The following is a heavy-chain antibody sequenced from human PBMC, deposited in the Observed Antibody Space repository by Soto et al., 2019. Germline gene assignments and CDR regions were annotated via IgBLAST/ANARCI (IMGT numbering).Heavy chain of an antibody. J-gene: IGHJ6*02. D-gene: IGHD5-18*01. V-gene: IGHV4-34*01. CDR3: GRGYSYGYYYYYGMDV. CDR2: INHSGST. Sequence: SETLSLTCAVYGGSLSGYYWSWIRQPPGKGLEWIGEINHSGSTNYNPSLKSRVTISVDTSKNQFSLKLSSVTAADTAVYYCGRGYSYGYYYYYGMDVWGQGTTVTVSS. CDR1: GGSLSGYY.